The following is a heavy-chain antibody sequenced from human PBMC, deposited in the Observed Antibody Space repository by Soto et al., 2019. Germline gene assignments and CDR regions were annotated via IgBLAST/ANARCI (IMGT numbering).Heavy chain of an antibody. Sequence: QMQLVESGGGLVKPGGSLRLSCAASEFTFSDYYMSWIRQAPGKGLEWVSYISTSSRYTNYPDSVKGRFTISRDNAKNSLYLQMNSLRADDTAVYYCARGRRVFPLEPYFYYGLDVWGQGTTVTVSS. CDR2: ISTSSRYT. J-gene: IGHJ6*02. CDR1: EFTFSDYY. V-gene: IGHV3-11*06. CDR3: ARGRRVFPLEPYFYYGLDV. D-gene: IGHD1-1*01.